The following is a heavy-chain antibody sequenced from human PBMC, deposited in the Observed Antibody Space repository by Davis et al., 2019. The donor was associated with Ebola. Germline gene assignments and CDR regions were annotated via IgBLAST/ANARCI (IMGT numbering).Heavy chain of an antibody. J-gene: IGHJ5*02. Sequence: MPSETLSLTCAVSGGSISSSNWWSWVRQPPGKGLEWIGEIYHSGSTNYNPSLKSRVTISVDKSKNQFSLKLSSVTAADTAVYYCARGGLGYCSSTSCYTRGTNWFDPWGQGTLVTVSS. CDR3: ARGGLGYCSSTSCYTRGTNWFDP. CDR2: IYHSGST. D-gene: IGHD2-2*02. V-gene: IGHV4-4*02. CDR1: GGSISSSNW.